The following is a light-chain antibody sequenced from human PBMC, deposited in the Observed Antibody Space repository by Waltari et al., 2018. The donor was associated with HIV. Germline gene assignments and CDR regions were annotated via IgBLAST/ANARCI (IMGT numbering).Light chain of an antibody. J-gene: IGKJ2*01. CDR1: QSITSRY. Sequence: EIGLTQSPGPMSLSTGERATISCSASQSITSRYLSWYQQKPGQAPRLVIYGASSRATGIPDRFSGSGSGADFTLTISRLEPEDFAVYYCQQYSSAPRTFGQGTKLEIK. CDR2: GAS. CDR3: QQYSSAPRT. V-gene: IGKV3-20*01.